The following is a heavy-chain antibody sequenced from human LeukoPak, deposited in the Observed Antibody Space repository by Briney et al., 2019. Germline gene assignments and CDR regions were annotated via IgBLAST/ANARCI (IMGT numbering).Heavy chain of an antibody. Sequence: GGSLRLSCASSGFTFSICWMYWVRQAPGKGLVWVSRINSDGSSTSYADSVKGRFTISRNNAKNTLYLQMNSLRAEDTSVYYCARIARGSGTYLYFDCWSQGTLVTVPS. CDR1: GFTFSICW. V-gene: IGHV3-74*01. CDR2: INSDGSST. D-gene: IGHD3-10*01. CDR3: ARIARGSGTYLYFDC. J-gene: IGHJ4*02.